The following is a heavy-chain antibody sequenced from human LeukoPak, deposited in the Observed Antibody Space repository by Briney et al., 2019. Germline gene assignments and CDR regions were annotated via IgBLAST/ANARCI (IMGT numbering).Heavy chain of an antibody. CDR2: ISGSGGST. CDR3: AKPYNYDYVWGSYRYPLDY. V-gene: IGHV3-23*01. D-gene: IGHD3-16*02. CDR1: GFTFSSYA. J-gene: IGHJ4*02. Sequence: QSGGSLRLSCAASGFTFSSYAMSWVRQAPGKGLEWVSAISGSGGSTYYADSVKGRFTISRDNSKNTLYLQMNSLRAEDTAVYYCAKPYNYDYVWGSYRYPLDYWGQGTLVTVSS.